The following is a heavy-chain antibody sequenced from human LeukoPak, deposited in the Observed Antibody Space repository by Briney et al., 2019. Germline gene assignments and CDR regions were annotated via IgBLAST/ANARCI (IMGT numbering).Heavy chain of an antibody. D-gene: IGHD3-22*01. V-gene: IGHV3-53*01. CDR2: IYTGGST. CDR1: GFTVSSNY. Sequence: GSLRLSCAASGFTVSSNYMSWVRQAPGKGLEWVSVIYTGGSTYYADFVKGRFTISRDNSKNTLYLQMNSLRAEDTAVYYCASRDYYDSSGYYDAFDIWGQGTMVTVSS. J-gene: IGHJ3*02. CDR3: ASRDYYDSSGYYDAFDI.